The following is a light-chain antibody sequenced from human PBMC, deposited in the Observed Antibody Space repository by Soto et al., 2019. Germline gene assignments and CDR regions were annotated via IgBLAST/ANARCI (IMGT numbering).Light chain of an antibody. J-gene: IGLJ1*01. V-gene: IGLV1-40*01. CDR1: SSNIGAHYD. Sequence: QSVLTQPPSVSGAPGQRVTISCTGSSSNIGAHYDVHWYQQLPGTAPKLLIYGNSNRPSGVPDRFSGSKSGTSASLAITGLQAEDEADYYCKSYDNSLSVYVFGNGTKLTVL. CDR3: KSYDNSLSVYV. CDR2: GNS.